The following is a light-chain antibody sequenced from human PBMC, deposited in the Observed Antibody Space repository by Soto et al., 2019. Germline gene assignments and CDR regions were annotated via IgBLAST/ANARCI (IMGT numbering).Light chain of an antibody. CDR3: QQYHIWPSWT. CDR2: GAS. J-gene: IGKJ1*01. CDR1: QTINNN. Sequence: VMTQAPATLSVSPGERDTLSCRASQTINNNVAWYQLKDGQVPRLVIYGASTRATDIPARFSGSGSGTDFTLTISSLQSEDFAVYFCQQYHIWPSWTFGQGTKVDIK. V-gene: IGKV3-15*01.